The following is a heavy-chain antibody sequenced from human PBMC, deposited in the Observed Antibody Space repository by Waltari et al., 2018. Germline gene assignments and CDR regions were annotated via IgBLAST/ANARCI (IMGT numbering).Heavy chain of an antibody. CDR1: GGSLSSSSSY. J-gene: IGHJ3*02. V-gene: IGHV4-39*01. CDR2: IYYSGST. Sequence: QLQLQESGPGLVKPSETLSLTCTVSGGSLSSSSSYWGWIRQPPGKGLEWIGGIYYSGSTYYNPSLKSRVTISVDTSKNQFSLKLSSVTAADTAVYYCARLATVTTAFDIWGQGTMVTVSS. CDR3: ARLATVTTAFDI. D-gene: IGHD4-17*01.